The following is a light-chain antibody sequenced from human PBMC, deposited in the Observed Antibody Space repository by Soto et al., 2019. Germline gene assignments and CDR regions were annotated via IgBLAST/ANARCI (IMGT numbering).Light chain of an antibody. Sequence: EVVLTQSPATLSLSPGERATLSCRASENVRTFVDWYQQKPSQAPRLLIHGASNRATGIPARFSGSGSGTDFTLTISNLEPEDFAVYYCQQHSHWPPWTFGQGTRVEI. CDR3: QQHSHWPPWT. CDR2: GAS. CDR1: ENVRTF. J-gene: IGKJ1*01. V-gene: IGKV3-11*01.